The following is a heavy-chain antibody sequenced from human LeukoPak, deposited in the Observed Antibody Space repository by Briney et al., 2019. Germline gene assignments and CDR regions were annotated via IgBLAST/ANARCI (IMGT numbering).Heavy chain of an antibody. CDR1: GGSISSYY. CDR3: AKRSGWTDVVDY. V-gene: IGHV3-23*01. D-gene: IGHD6-19*01. Sequence: ETLSLTCTVSGGSISSYYWSWIRQPPGKGLEWVSAISGSGGSTYYADSVKGRFTISRDNSKNTLYLQMNSLRAEDTAVYYCAKRSGWTDVVDYWGQGTLVTVSS. CDR2: ISGSGGST. J-gene: IGHJ4*02.